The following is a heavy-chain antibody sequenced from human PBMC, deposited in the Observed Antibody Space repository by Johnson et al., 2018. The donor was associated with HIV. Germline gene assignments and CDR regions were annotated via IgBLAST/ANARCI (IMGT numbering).Heavy chain of an antibody. Sequence: VQLVESGGGLVKPGGSLKLSCTASGFTFSNAWMNWVRHAPGKGLEWVGRIKSKTDGGTTDYAAPVKGKFTISRDDSKTTLYLQMNSLKTEDTAVYYCITGGSGTIPSGAFEIWGQGTMVTVSS. CDR1: GFTFSNAW. CDR3: ITGGSGTIPSGAFEI. V-gene: IGHV3-15*01. D-gene: IGHD1-26*01. J-gene: IGHJ3*02. CDR2: IKSKTDGGTT.